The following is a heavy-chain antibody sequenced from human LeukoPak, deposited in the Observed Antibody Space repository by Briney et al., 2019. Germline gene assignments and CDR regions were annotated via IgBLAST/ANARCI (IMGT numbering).Heavy chain of an antibody. CDR1: GFTFSSYA. CDR2: ISGSGGST. D-gene: IGHD2-21*02. J-gene: IGHJ4*02. CDR3: AKWPSLRGGNSDWYFDY. Sequence: GGSLRLSCAASGFTFSSYAISWVRQAPGKGLEWVSAISGSGGSTYYADSVKGRFTISRDNSKNTLYLQMNSLRAEDTAVYYCAKWPSLRGGNSDWYFDYWGQGTLVTVSS. V-gene: IGHV3-23*01.